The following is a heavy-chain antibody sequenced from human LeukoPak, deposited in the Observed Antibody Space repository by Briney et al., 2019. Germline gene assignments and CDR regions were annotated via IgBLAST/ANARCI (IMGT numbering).Heavy chain of an antibody. J-gene: IGHJ4*02. D-gene: IGHD5-12*01. CDR3: ARDFPRGYSGYDFQWTDY. CDR2: IYNTGST. V-gene: IGHV4-4*09. CDR1: GGSISSYY. Sequence: SETLSLTCTVSGGSISSYYWSWIRQPPGKGLEWIGYIYNTGSTYYNPSLKSRVTISVDTSKNQFSLNLRSVTAADTAVYYCARDFPRGYSGYDFQWTDYWGQGTLVTVSS.